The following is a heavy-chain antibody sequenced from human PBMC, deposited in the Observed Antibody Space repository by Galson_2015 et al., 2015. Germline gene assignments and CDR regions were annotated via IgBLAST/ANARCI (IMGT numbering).Heavy chain of an antibody. J-gene: IGHJ4*02. CDR1: GFTLSDSA. V-gene: IGHV3-73*01. CDR3: TRATYGSSWYVDY. D-gene: IGHD6-13*01. Sequence: SLRLSCAASGFTLSDSAMHWVRQASGKGLEWVGRIRSKPNDDATAYAASVKGRFTISRDDSKNTAYLQMNSLKTEDTAVYYCTRATYGSSWYVDYWGQGTRVTVSS. CDR2: IRSKPNDDAT.